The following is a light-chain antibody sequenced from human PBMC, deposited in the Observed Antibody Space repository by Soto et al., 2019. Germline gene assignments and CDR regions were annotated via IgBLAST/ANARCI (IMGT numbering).Light chain of an antibody. Sequence: QSALTQPRSVSGSPGQSVTISCTGTSSDVGGYDYVSWYQQHPGKAPKLMIYDVSQRPSGVPDRFSGSKSGNTASLTISGLQAEDEADYYCCSYAGRFGVLFGGGTKVTVL. J-gene: IGLJ2*01. CDR1: SSDVGGYDY. CDR2: DVS. CDR3: CSYAGRFGVL. V-gene: IGLV2-11*01.